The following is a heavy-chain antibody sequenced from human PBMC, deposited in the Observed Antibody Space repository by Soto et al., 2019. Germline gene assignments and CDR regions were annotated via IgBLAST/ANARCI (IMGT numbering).Heavy chain of an antibody. D-gene: IGHD5-18*01. CDR2: GYYLGGF. V-gene: IGHV4-39*01. J-gene: IGHJ4*02. CDR3: ARHYGYNYGYIDS. Sequence: PXGTLSLTFTVSGGSISSRSFYWGWIRLPPGKGLEWIGSGYYLGGFYSNPSLKSRVTMSVDTSKNQFSLKLSSVTAADTAMYYCARHYGYNYGYIDSWGQGTPVTVSS. CDR1: GGSISSRSFY.